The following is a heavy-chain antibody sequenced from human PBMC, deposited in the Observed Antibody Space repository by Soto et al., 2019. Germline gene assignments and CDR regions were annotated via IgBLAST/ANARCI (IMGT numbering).Heavy chain of an antibody. V-gene: IGHV3-30*18. CDR2: ISYDGFNK. D-gene: IGHD6-19*01. CDR1: GFSFSSCG. CDR3: AEDFGSSGWYDH. J-gene: IGHJ5*02. Sequence: QVQLVESGGGVVQPGRSLRLSCAASGFSFSSCGMHWVRQAPGKGLEWVAIISYDGFNKYYVDSVKGLFTISRDNSKNTLYLHMNNLRDEDTAGCYCAEDFGSSGWYDHWGQGVQGTVSS.